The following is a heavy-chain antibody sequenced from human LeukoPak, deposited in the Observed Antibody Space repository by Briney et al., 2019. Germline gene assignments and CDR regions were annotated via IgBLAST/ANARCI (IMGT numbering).Heavy chain of an antibody. CDR2: ISGSGGST. V-gene: IGHV3-23*01. CDR3: AKSRDSSGYYTGY. Sequence: GGSLRLSCAASGFTFSSYGMSWVRQAPGKGLEWVSAISGSGGSTYYADSVKGRFTISRDNSKNTLYLQMNSLRAEDTAVYYCAKSRDSSGYYTGYWGQGTLVTVSS. CDR1: GFTFSSYG. D-gene: IGHD3-22*01. J-gene: IGHJ4*02.